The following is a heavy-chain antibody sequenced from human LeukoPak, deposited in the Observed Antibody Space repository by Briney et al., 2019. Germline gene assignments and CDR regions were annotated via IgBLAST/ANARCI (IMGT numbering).Heavy chain of an antibody. D-gene: IGHD6-6*01. CDR3: ARGAIAARLFDY. V-gene: IGHV3-21*01. Sequence: GGSLRLSCAASGFTFSSYSMTWVRQAPGKGLEWVSSISSSSSYIYYADSVKGRFTISRDNAKNSLYLQMNSLRAEDTAVYYCARGAIAARLFDYWGQGTLVTVSS. J-gene: IGHJ4*02. CDR2: ISSSSSYI. CDR1: GFTFSSYS.